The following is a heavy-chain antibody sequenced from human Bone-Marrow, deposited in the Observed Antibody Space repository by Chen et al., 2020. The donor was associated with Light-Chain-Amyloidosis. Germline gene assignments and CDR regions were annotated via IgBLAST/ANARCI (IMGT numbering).Heavy chain of an antibody. D-gene: IGHD3-16*01. V-gene: IGHV3-7*01. Sequence: EVQLVESGGGLVQPGGSLRLFCVASGFTFSRYWMSWVRQAPGKGLEWVTNIKEDGSEKYYVDSVKGRFTISRDNAKNSVYLQMNSLKDEDTALYYCASYNGGAALNIWGQGTMVTVSS. CDR3: ASYNGGAALNI. CDR1: GFTFSRYW. CDR2: IKEDGSEK. J-gene: IGHJ3*02.